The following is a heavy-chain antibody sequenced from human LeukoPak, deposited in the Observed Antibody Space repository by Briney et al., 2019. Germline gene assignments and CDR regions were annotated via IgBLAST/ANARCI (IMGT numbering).Heavy chain of an antibody. V-gene: IGHV4-59*01. D-gene: IGHD1-26*01. J-gene: IGHJ3*02. CDR2: IYYSGNT. CDR1: GGSISSYY. Sequence: SETLSLTCTVSGGSISSYYWSWIRQLPGKGLEWIGYIYYSGNTNYNPSLKSRVTISVDTSKNQFSLKLSSVTAADTAVYYCARAQWELLRSDAFDIWGQGTMVTVSS. CDR3: ARAQWELLRSDAFDI.